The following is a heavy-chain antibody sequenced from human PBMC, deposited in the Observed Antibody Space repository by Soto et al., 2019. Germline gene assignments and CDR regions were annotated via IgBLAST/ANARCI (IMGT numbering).Heavy chain of an antibody. CDR1: GGSLNSGDYS. CDR3: ARTYGGNSSDY. CDR2: IYHTGTT. D-gene: IGHD4-4*01. V-gene: IGHV4-30-2*01. Sequence: SATLSLTCTVSGGSLNSGDYSWTWILQPPWKVLEWIGYIYHTGTTYYNMSLKSRVTISVDRSKNQFSLKLSSVTAADTAVYYCARTYGGNSSDYWGQGTLVTVS. J-gene: IGHJ4*02.